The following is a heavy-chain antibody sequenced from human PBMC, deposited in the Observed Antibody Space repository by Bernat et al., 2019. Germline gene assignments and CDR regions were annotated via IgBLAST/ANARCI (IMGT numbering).Heavy chain of an antibody. CDR3: TTSNWLVDAFDI. D-gene: IGHD3-9*01. J-gene: IGHJ3*02. V-gene: IGHV3-15*01. CDR2: IKSKTDGGTT. Sequence: EVQLVESGGGLVPPGGSLRLSCVASGFTFSNAWMSWVRQAPGKGLEWVGRIKSKTDGGTTDYAAPVKGRFTISRDDSKNTLYLQMNSLKTEDTAVYYCTTSNWLVDAFDIWGQGTMVTVSS. CDR1: GFTFSNAW.